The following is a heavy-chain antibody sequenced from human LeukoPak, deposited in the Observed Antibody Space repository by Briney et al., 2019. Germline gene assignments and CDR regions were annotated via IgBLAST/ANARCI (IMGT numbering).Heavy chain of an antibody. CDR1: GFTFRSYA. CDR3: TLGVVKPFYFDY. V-gene: IGHV3-23*01. CDR2: ISGSGGST. J-gene: IGHJ4*02. Sequence: GGSLRLSCAASGFTFRSYAMSWVRQAPGKGLEWVSAISGSGGSTYYADSVKGRFTISRDNSKNTLYLQMNSLRAEDTAVYYCTLGVVKPFYFDYWGQGTLVTVSS. D-gene: IGHD3-3*01.